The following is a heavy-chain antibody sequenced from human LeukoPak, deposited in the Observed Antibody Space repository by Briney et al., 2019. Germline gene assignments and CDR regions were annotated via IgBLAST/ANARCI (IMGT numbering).Heavy chain of an antibody. CDR3: ASSTAIGY. CDR2: ISSSGRTI. Sequence: GGSLRLSCAASGFTFSNYEMNWVRQAPGKGLEWVSYISSSGRTIYYADSVKGRFTISRDNTKNSLYLQMNSLRTEDTAVYYCASSTAIGYWGQGTLVTVSS. CDR1: GFTFSNYE. V-gene: IGHV3-48*03. J-gene: IGHJ4*02.